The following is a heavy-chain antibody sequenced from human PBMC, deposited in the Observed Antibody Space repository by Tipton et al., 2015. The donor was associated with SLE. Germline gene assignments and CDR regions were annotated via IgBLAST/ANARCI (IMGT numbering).Heavy chain of an antibody. CDR2: IYPGDSET. Sequence: SLRLSCAASGFTFSSYEMNWVRQAPGKGLEWVGIIYPGDSETRYSPSFQGHVTISADKSITTAYLQWSSLRASDSAIYYCVKLGQQFSFEYWGQGTLITVSS. D-gene: IGHD1-7*01. CDR3: VKLGQQFSFEY. V-gene: IGHV5-51*01. J-gene: IGHJ4*02. CDR1: GFTFSSYE.